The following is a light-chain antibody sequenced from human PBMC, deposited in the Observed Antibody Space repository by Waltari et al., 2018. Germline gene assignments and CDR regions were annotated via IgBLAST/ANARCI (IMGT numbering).Light chain of an antibody. V-gene: IGKV4-1*01. CDR1: QSLFYSPKNKNY. CDR3: HQYYTTPLT. Sequence: DIEMTQSPDSLGVSLGERATITCKSSQSLFYSPKNKNYLAWYQQKRGQPPRLLISWASTRESGVPDRFSGSGSGTYFTLTISSLQAEDVAVYYCHQYYTTPLTFGGGTKVEIK. J-gene: IGKJ4*01. CDR2: WAS.